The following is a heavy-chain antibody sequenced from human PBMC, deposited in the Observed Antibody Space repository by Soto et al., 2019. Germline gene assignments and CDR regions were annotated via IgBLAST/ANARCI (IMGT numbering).Heavy chain of an antibody. Sequence: QVQLVESGGGVVQPGRSLRLSCAASGFTFSSYAMHWVRQAPGKGLEWVAVISYDGSNKYYADSVKGRFTISRDNSKNTLYLQMNSLRAEDTAVYYCARAAATKPLDYLGQGTLVTVSS. CDR2: ISYDGSNK. CDR1: GFTFSSYA. J-gene: IGHJ4*02. CDR3: ARAAATKPLDY. V-gene: IGHV3-30-3*01.